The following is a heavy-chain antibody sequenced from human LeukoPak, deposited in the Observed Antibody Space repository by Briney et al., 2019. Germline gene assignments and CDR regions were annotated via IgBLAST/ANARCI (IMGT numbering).Heavy chain of an antibody. J-gene: IGHJ4*02. Sequence: PGGSLRLSCAASGFTFSNFAMTWVRPAPGKGLEWVSSIFGSSSTYYADSLKGRFTISRDNAKNSLYLQMNSLRAEDTAVYYCARIGAGSSRDYWGQGTLVTVSS. V-gene: IGHV3-21*01. CDR3: ARIGAGSSRDY. CDR2: IFGSSST. CDR1: GFTFSNFA. D-gene: IGHD6-13*01.